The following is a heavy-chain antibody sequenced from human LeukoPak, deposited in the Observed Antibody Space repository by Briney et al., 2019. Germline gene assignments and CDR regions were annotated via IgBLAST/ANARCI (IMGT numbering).Heavy chain of an antibody. V-gene: IGHV4-59*08. CDR1: GGSISSYY. Sequence: SETLSLTCTVSGGSISSYYWSWIRQPPGKGLEWIGYIYYSGSTNYNPSLKSRVTISVDTSKNQFSLKLSSVTAADTAVYYCARNGYNYGPFDYWGQGTLVTVSS. CDR2: IYYSGST. J-gene: IGHJ4*02. D-gene: IGHD5-18*01. CDR3: ARNGYNYGPFDY.